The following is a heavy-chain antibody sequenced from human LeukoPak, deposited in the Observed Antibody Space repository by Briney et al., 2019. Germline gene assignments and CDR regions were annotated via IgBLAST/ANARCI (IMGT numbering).Heavy chain of an antibody. D-gene: IGHD3-22*01. CDR3: AKDRPNFHENSGHYYRRDGDS. CDR1: GFTFYMYA. V-gene: IGHV3-23*01. Sequence: GGSLRLSCQASGFTFYMYAMSWVRQAPGEGLEWVASMCGTAGCTFYPDSVKGRFTISRDNSKNVLYLRMNSLTAEDTAIYYCAKDRPNFHENSGHYYRRDGDSWGQGTLVTVSS. CDR2: MCGTAGCT. J-gene: IGHJ5*01.